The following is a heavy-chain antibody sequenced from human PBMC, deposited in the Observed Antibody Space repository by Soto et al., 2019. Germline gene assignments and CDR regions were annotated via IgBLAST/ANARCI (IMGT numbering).Heavy chain of an antibody. CDR1: GFATNKAW. CDR3: TTDGGRSHEPETAY. J-gene: IGHJ4*02. D-gene: IGHD2-21*02. Sequence: QVVESGGGLVKPGGSLRLSCAASGFATNKAWISWVRQVPGKGLEWVGRIKSEPDGGTTEYAEPEKGRFTISRQDSKKTVFLQMNSLKIGDTAVYYCTTDGGRSHEPETAYWGQGTLVTVSS. CDR2: IKSEPDGGTT. V-gene: IGHV3-15*01.